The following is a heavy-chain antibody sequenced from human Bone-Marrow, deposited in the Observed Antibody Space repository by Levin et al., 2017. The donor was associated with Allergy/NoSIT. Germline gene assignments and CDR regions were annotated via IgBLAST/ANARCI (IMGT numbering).Heavy chain of an antibody. CDR1: GFTFRSYA. Sequence: LSLPCAASGFTFRSYAMSWVRQAPGKGLEWVASIHNSSRSTHYADSVKGRFTISRDNSKNRLSLQMYSLRAEDTAVYYCAKDLLYFYGSGSYDFWGQGTLVTVSS. J-gene: IGHJ4*02. V-gene: IGHV3-23*05. D-gene: IGHD3-10*01. CDR3: AKDLLYFYGSGSYDF. CDR2: IHNSSRST.